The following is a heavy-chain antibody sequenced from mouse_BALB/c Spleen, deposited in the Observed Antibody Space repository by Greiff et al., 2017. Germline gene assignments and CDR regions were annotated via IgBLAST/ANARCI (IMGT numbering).Heavy chain of an antibody. CDR3: ARHEDDGNLFAY. Sequence: QVQLKESGAELVKPGASVKLSCKASGYTFTEYIIHWVKQRSGQGLEWIGWFYPGSGSIKYNEKFKDKATLTADKSSSTVYMELSRLTSEDSAVYFCARHEDDGNLFAYWGQGTLVTVSA. V-gene: IGHV1-62-2*01. CDR1: GYTFTEYI. J-gene: IGHJ3*01. CDR2: FYPGSGSI. D-gene: IGHD2-1*01.